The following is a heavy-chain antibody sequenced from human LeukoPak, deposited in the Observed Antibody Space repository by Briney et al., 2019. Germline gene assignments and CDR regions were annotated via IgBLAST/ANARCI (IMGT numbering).Heavy chain of an antibody. J-gene: IGHJ5*02. D-gene: IGHD2-21*02. V-gene: IGHV5-51*01. CDR3: ARLPYCGGDCYPNWFDP. CDR1: GYKFTSYW. CDR2: LYPIDFDK. Sequence: GESLKISCKASGYKFTSYWIAWVRQKPGHGLEWMGSLYPIDFDKTYSPSFQGQVTMSADRSINTAYLQWSSLKASDTAMYYCARLPYCGGDCYPNWFDPWGQGTLVTVSS.